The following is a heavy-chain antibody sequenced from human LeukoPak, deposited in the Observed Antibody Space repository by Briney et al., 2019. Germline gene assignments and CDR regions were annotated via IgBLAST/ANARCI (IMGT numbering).Heavy chain of an antibody. CDR2: ISAYNGNT. CDR3: ARGNKWELLGYFDY. D-gene: IGHD1-26*01. Sequence: VASVKVSCKASGYTFTSYGISWVRQAPGQGLEWMGWISAYNGNTNYAQKLQGRVTMTTDTSTSTAYMELRSLRSDDTAVYYCARGNKWELLGYFDYWGQGTLVTVSS. CDR1: GYTFTSYG. J-gene: IGHJ4*02. V-gene: IGHV1-18*01.